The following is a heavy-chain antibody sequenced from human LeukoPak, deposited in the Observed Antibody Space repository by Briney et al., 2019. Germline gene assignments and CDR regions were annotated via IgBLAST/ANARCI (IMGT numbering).Heavy chain of an antibody. CDR2: INHSGST. Sequence: PSETLSLTCAVYGGSFSGYYWSWIRQPPGKGLEWIGEINHSGSTNYNPSLKSRVTISVDTSKNQFSLKLSSVTAAATDVYYCARATPPYIVGATPPRDNWFDPWGQGTLVTVSS. J-gene: IGHJ5*02. CDR3: ARATPPYIVGATPPRDNWFDP. D-gene: IGHD1-26*01. V-gene: IGHV4-34*01. CDR1: GGSFSGYY.